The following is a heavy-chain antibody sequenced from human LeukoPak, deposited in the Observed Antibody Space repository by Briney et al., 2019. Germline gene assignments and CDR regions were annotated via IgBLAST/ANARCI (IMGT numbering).Heavy chain of an antibody. D-gene: IGHD3-9*01. Sequence: PGGSLRLSCAASGFTFSSYSMNWVRQAPGKGLEWVSSISSSSSYIYYADSVKGRFTISRDNAKKSLYLQMNSLRAEDTAVYYCASDGYDILTGYRRNFDYWGQGTLVTVSS. CDR1: GFTFSSYS. CDR3: ASDGYDILTGYRRNFDY. V-gene: IGHV3-21*01. J-gene: IGHJ4*02. CDR2: ISSSSSYI.